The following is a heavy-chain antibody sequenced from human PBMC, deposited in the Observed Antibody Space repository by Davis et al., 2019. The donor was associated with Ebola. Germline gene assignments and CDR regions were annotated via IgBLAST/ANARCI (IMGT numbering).Heavy chain of an antibody. V-gene: IGHV3-30*03. Sequence: GESLKISCAASGFTFSSYGMHWVRQAPGKGLEWVAVISYDGSNKYYADSVKGRFTISRDNSKNTLYLQMNSLRAEDTAVYYCAREGWKYYYDSSGYHTYYGMDVWGKGTTVTVSS. CDR3: AREGWKYYYDSSGYHTYYGMDV. CDR2: ISYDGSNK. J-gene: IGHJ6*04. D-gene: IGHD3-22*01. CDR1: GFTFSSYG.